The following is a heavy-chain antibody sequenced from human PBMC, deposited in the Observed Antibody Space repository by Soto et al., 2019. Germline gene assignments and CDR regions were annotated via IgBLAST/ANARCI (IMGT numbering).Heavy chain of an antibody. Sequence: QVQLQESGPGLVKPSETLSLRCSVSGASLSPNYWSWIRQPPGKGLEWIGYIYYAGTTTYNPSLKSRPTISLQPSQDEGPLELPSVSAADTAVYYCARLGAFYQALDSWGQGTLVTVSS. CDR1: GASLSPNY. D-gene: IGHD2-2*01. CDR2: IYYAGTT. CDR3: ARLGAFYQALDS. J-gene: IGHJ4*02. V-gene: IGHV4-59*08.